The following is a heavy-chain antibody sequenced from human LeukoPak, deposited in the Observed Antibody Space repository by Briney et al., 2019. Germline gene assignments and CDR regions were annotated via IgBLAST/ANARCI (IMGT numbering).Heavy chain of an antibody. V-gene: IGHV3-21*01. CDR3: ARDSSGWPSDY. CDR2: ISSSSSYI. CDR1: GFTFSSYS. Sequence: GGLLRLSCAASGFTFSSYSMNWVRQAPGKGLEWVSSISSSSSYIYYADSVKGRFTISRDNAKNSLYLQMNSLRAEDTAVYYCARDSSGWPSDYWGQGTLVTVSS. D-gene: IGHD6-19*01. J-gene: IGHJ4*02.